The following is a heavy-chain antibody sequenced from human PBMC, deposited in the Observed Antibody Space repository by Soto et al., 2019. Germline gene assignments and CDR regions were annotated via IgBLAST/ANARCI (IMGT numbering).Heavy chain of an antibody. Sequence: GASVKVSCKASGFTFSDYGLSWVRQAPGRPLEWMGWISGDNINSKYSQKFQGRLTMTTDTSTATASMELRSLTSDDTAVYYCGRVGQQLAQEKYYQFNGMDVWGQGTTVTVSS. CDR3: GRVGQQLAQEKYYQFNGMDV. CDR1: GFTFSDYG. CDR2: ISGDNINS. V-gene: IGHV1-18*01. D-gene: IGHD6-13*01. J-gene: IGHJ6*02.